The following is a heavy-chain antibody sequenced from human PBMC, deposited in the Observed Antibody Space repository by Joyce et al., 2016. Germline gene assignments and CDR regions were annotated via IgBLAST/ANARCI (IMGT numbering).Heavy chain of an antibody. CDR1: YRLSNKNV. D-gene: IGHD2-15*01. V-gene: IGHV3-23*04. CDR2: IGASGGGR. Sequence: QLEESGGTLVYPGGFLRLSCKVSYRLSNKNVMAGVRQAPGKVLEWVSAIGASGGGRYYADSVKGRFTVSRDNSNNMMYLEMTSLQIEDTAIYYCARAKTVVVAYTLRDGFDVWGQGTQVAVSS. CDR3: ARAKTVVVAYTLRDGFDV. J-gene: IGHJ3*01.